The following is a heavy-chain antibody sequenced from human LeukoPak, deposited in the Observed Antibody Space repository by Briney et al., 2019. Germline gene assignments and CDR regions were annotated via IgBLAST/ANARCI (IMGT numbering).Heavy chain of an antibody. D-gene: IGHD3-9*01. Sequence: GGSLRLSCAASGFTFSSYGMHWVRQAPGKGLEWVAFIRFDRSNKYYADSVKGRFTISRDNSKNTLYLQMNSLRAEDTAVYYCAKLYDILTDAFDIWGQGTMVTVSS. CDR3: AKLYDILTDAFDI. J-gene: IGHJ3*02. CDR2: IRFDRSNK. V-gene: IGHV3-30*02. CDR1: GFTFSSYG.